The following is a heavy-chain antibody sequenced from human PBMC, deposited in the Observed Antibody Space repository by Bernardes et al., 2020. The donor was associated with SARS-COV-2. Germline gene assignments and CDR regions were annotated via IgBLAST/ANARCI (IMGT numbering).Heavy chain of an antibody. J-gene: IGHJ4*02. CDR3: ATSNVAAADKYYFEY. V-gene: IGHV5-51*01. Sequence: GASLKISCEASGYSITHYWIAWVRQMPGKGLEWMGVIYPRDSDTRYSPSFQGHVTISADKSINTAYLQWSSLKASDTAIYYCATSNVAAADKYYFEYWGQGTQVTVSS. CDR1: GYSITHYW. CDR2: IYPRDSDT. D-gene: IGHD6-13*01.